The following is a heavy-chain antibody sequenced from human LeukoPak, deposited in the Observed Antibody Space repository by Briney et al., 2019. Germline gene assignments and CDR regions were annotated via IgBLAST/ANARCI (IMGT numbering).Heavy chain of an antibody. CDR3: ARARGDIVVVPAAIWFDP. CDR2: INPNSGDT. J-gene: IGHJ5*02. Sequence: ASGKVSCKASGYTFTAYYIHWVRQAPGQGLEWMGWINPNSGDTNCAQKFQGRVTMTRDTSISTAYMELSRLRSDDTAVYYCARARGDIVVVPAAIWFDPWGQGTLVTVSS. V-gene: IGHV1-2*02. D-gene: IGHD2-2*01. CDR1: GYTFTAYY.